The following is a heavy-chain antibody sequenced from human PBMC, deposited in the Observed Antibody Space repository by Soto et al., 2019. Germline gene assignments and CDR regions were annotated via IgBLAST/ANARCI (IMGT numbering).Heavy chain of an antibody. Sequence: ASVKVSCKASGYTFTSYDINWVRQATGQGLEWMGWMNPNSGNTGYAQKFQGRVTMTRNTSISTAYMELSSLRSEDTAVYYCARGWYEFGELLYYYYGMDVWGQGTTVTVS. J-gene: IGHJ6*02. CDR2: MNPNSGNT. CDR1: GYTFTSYD. CDR3: ARGWYEFGELLYYYYGMDV. V-gene: IGHV1-8*01. D-gene: IGHD3-10*01.